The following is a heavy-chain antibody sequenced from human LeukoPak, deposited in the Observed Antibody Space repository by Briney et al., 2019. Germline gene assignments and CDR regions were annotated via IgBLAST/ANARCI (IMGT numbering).Heavy chain of an antibody. J-gene: IGHJ4*02. V-gene: IGHV1-69*06. D-gene: IGHD3-22*01. CDR3: ARVRDSSGYQSSYFDY. Sequence: SVKVSCKASGGTFSSYAISWVRQAPGQGLEWMGGIIPIFGTANYAQKFQGRVTITADKSTSTAYMELSSLRSEDTAVYYCARVRDSSGYQSSYFDYWGQGTLVTVSS. CDR2: IIPIFGTA. CDR1: GGTFSSYA.